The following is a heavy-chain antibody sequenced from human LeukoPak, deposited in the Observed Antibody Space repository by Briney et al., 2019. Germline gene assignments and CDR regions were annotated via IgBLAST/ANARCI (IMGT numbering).Heavy chain of an antibody. D-gene: IGHD3-22*01. CDR2: ISGSGGST. J-gene: IGHJ5*02. CDR1: GFTFSSYA. Sequence: GGSLRLSCAASGFTFSSYAMSWVRRAPGKGLEWVSAISGSGGSTYYADSVKGRFTISRDNSKNTLYLQMNSLRAEDTAVYYCAKEQTRITMIVVVSNWFDPWGQGTLVTVSS. V-gene: IGHV3-23*01. CDR3: AKEQTRITMIVVVSNWFDP.